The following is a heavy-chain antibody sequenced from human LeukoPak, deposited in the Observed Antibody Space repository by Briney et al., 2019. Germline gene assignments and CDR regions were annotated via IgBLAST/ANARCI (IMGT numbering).Heavy chain of an antibody. CDR1: GFTFSSYG. J-gene: IGHJ4*02. CDR3: AKDRVLGRFGEQYYFDY. V-gene: IGHV3-30*02. D-gene: IGHD3-10*01. Sequence: GGSLRLSCAASGFTFSSYGMHWVRQAPGKGLEWVAFIRYDGSNKYYADSVKGRFTISRDNSKNTLYLQMNSLRAEDTAVYYCAKDRVLGRFGEQYYFDYWGQGTLVTVSS. CDR2: IRYDGSNK.